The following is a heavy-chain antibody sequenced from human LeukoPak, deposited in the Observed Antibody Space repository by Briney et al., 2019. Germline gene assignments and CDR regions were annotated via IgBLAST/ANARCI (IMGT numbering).Heavy chain of an antibody. D-gene: IGHD4-17*01. CDR1: GGSSSGYY. CDR3: ARDYGVIYFYYGMDV. V-gene: IGHV4-34*01. CDR2: INSVGSV. Sequence: SETLSLTCSVNGGSSSGYYWSWIRQAPGKGLEWIGDINSVGSVDYNPSLKSRVTISLDQSRNIFSLNLTSATAADTAVYYCARDYGVIYFYYGMDVWGQGTTVTVTS. J-gene: IGHJ6*02.